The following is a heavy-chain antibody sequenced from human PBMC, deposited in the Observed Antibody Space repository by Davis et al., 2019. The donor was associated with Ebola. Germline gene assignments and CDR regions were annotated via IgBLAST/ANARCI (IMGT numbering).Heavy chain of an antibody. Sequence: PGGSLRLSCAASGFTFSTYVMHWVRQAPGKGLEWVAVNSYDGSNNSYADSVKGRFTISRDNSKNTLYLQMNSLRAEDTAVYYCARQGWSGYSLRHWLDPWGRGTLVTVSS. CDR2: NSYDGSNN. CDR3: ARQGWSGYSLRHWLDP. J-gene: IGHJ5*02. CDR1: GFTFSTYV. D-gene: IGHD3-3*01. V-gene: IGHV3-30*03.